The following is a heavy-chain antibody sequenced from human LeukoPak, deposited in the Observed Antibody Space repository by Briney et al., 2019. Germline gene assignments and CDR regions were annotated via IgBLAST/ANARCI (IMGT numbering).Heavy chain of an antibody. D-gene: IGHD3-3*01. CDR2: ISAYNGNT. Sequence: GASVKVSCKASGYTFTSYGISWVRQAPGQGLEWMGWISAYNGNTNYAQKLQGRVTMTTDTSTSTAYMEPRSLRSEDTAVYYCAWGDSYYDFWSGPGKDYYYMDVWGKGTTVTVSS. CDR1: GYTFTSYG. CDR3: AWGDSYYDFWSGPGKDYYYMDV. J-gene: IGHJ6*03. V-gene: IGHV1-18*01.